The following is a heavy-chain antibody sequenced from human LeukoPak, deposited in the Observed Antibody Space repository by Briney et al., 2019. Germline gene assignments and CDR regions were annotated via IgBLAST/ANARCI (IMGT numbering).Heavy chain of an antibody. J-gene: IGHJ4*02. CDR1: GFTLSSYW. D-gene: IGHD2-2*01. V-gene: IGHV3-74*01. CDR2: INPDGSTT. Sequence: GGSLRLSCAASGFTLSSYWMHWVRQVPGKGLVWVSRINPDGSTTTYADSVKGRLTISRDNAKNTLYLQMNSLRAEDTAVYYCASDIVVVPAAQGSLDYWGQGTLDTVSS. CDR3: ASDIVVVPAAQGSLDY.